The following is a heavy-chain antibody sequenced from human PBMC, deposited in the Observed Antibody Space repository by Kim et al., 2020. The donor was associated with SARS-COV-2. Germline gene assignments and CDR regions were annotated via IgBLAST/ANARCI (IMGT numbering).Heavy chain of an antibody. CDR3: ARWDTVVTSSFDY. V-gene: IGHV1-69*01. J-gene: IGHJ4*02. D-gene: IGHD2-21*02. Sequence: YAQKFQGRVTITADEYTSTAYMELSSLRSEDTAVYYCARWDTVVTSSFDYWGQGTLVTVSS.